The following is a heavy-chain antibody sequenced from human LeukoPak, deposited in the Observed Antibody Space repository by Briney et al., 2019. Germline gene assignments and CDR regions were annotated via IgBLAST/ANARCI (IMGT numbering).Heavy chain of an antibody. D-gene: IGHD3-10*01. CDR3: ARLGGDTYYFGSASYPNWYFDL. CDR2: IYPDDSDT. CDR1: GCTFTSYW. J-gene: IGHJ2*01. Sequence: GESLKISCQASGCTFTSYWIGWVRQMPGKGLECMGIIYPDDSDTTYSPSFQGQVTISADKSFSTAYLQWSSLKASDTAIYYCARLGGDTYYFGSASYPNWYFDLWGRGTLVTVSS. V-gene: IGHV5-51*01.